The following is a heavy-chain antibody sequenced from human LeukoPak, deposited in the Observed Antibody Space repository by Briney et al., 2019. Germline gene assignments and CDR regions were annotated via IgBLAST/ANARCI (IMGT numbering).Heavy chain of an antibody. V-gene: IGHV3-48*03. CDR1: GFTFSSYE. CDR2: ISSSGSTI. Sequence: GGSLRLSCAASGFTFSSYEMNWARQAPGKGLEWVSYISSSGSTIYYADSEKGRFTISRDNSKNTLYLQMNSLRAEDTAVYYCARRAGAYSHPYDYWGQGTLVTVSS. D-gene: IGHD4/OR15-4a*01. CDR3: ARRAGAYSHPYDY. J-gene: IGHJ4*02.